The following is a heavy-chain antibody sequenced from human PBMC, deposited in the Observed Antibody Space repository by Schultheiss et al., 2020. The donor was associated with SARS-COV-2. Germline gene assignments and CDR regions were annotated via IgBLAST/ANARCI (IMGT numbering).Heavy chain of an antibody. CDR2: ISSSSSTI. CDR3: VKDTNKVGAAAAGDFDY. D-gene: IGHD6-13*01. CDR1: GFTFSSYE. V-gene: IGHV3-48*01. Sequence: GGSLRLSCAASGFTFSSYEMNWVRQAPGKGLEWVSYISSSSSTIYYADSVKGRFTISRDNSKNTLYLQMSSLRAEDTAVYYCVKDTNKVGAAAAGDFDYWGQGTLVTVSS. J-gene: IGHJ4*02.